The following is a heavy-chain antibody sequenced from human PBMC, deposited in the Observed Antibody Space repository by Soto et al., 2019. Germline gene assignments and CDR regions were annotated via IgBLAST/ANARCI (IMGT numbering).Heavy chain of an antibody. V-gene: IGHV1-69*01. CDR3: ARSQGSSTSLELYYYYYYGMDV. J-gene: IGHJ6*02. D-gene: IGHD2-2*01. CDR1: GGTFSSYA. Sequence: QVQLVQSGAEVKKPGSSVKVSCKASGGTFSSYAISWVRQAPGQGLEWMGGIIPIPGTANYAQKFQGRVTITADESTSTAYMELSSLRSEDTAVYYCARSQGSSTSLELYYYYYYGMDVWGRGTTVTVSS. CDR2: IIPIPGTA.